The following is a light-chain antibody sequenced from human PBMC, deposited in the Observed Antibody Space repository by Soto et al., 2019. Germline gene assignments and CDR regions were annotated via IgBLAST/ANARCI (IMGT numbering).Light chain of an antibody. CDR2: GAS. Sequence: EIEMTQSPATLSVYTGERATLSCRASQSVNIYLAWYQQKPGQAPRLLIFGASSRATGIPARFSGSGSGTEFNLTISSLQSEDFAVYYCHQYNGWPRTFGQGTKVDI. CDR3: HQYNGWPRT. V-gene: IGKV3D-15*01. J-gene: IGKJ1*01. CDR1: QSVNIY.